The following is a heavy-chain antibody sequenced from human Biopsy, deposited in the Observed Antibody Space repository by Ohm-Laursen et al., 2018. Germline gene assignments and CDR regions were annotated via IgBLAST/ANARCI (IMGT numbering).Heavy chain of an antibody. CDR2: VYNSGTT. J-gene: IGHJ4*02. CDR3: ARGPSGVATIG. V-gene: IGHV4-31*02. Sequence: SQTLSLTCTVSGGSITSSGYWWSWIRQRPGKGLEWIGYVYNSGTTYFNPSLKSRLTISIDTSKNQFSLKLTSVTAADTAVYYCARGPSGVATIGRGQGTLVTVSS. D-gene: IGHD5-24*01. CDR1: GGSITSSGYW.